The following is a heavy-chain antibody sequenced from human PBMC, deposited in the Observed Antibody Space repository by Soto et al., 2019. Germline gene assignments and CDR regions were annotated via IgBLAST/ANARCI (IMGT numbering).Heavy chain of an antibody. CDR1: GYTFTSYD. D-gene: IGHD3-22*01. J-gene: IGHJ4*02. CDR2: MNPNSGNT. V-gene: IGHV1-8*01. CDR3: ARGNFVPYYYDRSGYWYYFDY. Sequence: SVKVSCKASGYTFTSYDINWVRQATGQGLEWMGWMNPNSGNTGYAQKFQGRVTMTRNTSISTAYMELSSLRSEDTAVYYCARGNFVPYYYDRSGYWYYFDYWGQGTLVTASS.